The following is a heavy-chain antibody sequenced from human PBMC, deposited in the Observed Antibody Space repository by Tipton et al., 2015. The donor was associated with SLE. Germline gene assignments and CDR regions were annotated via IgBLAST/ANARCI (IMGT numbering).Heavy chain of an antibody. V-gene: IGHV4-38-2*01. J-gene: IGHJ3*02. CDR1: GYSISSGYY. CDR3: ARNFYGGNSAFDT. D-gene: IGHD4-23*01. CDR2: IYHSGST. Sequence: TLSLTCAVSGYSISSGYYWGWIRQPPGKGLEWIGSIYHSGSTYYNPSLKSRVTISVDTSKNQFSLKLSSVTAADTAVYYCARNFYGGNSAFDTWGQGTMVTVSS.